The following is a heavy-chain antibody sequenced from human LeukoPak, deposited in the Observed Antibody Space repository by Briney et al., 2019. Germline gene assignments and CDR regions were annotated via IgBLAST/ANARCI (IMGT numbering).Heavy chain of an antibody. Sequence: GSLRLSCAASGFTFSTHAMHWVRLAPGKGLEWVAVISYDGSNKYYADSVKGRFTISRDNSKNTLYLQMNSLRAEDTAVYYCAREKAGYYYYGMDVWGQGTTVTVSS. CDR1: GFTFSTHA. CDR2: ISYDGSNK. V-gene: IGHV3-30*04. J-gene: IGHJ6*02. D-gene: IGHD1-14*01. CDR3: AREKAGYYYYGMDV.